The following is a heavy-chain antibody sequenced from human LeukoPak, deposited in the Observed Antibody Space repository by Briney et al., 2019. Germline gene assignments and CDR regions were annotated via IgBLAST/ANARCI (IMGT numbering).Heavy chain of an antibody. D-gene: IGHD4-17*01. J-gene: IGHJ4*02. Sequence: PSETLSLTCTVSGGSISSHYWSWIRQPPGKGLEWIGYIYYSGSTNYNPSLKSRVTISVDTSKNQFSLKLSSVTAADTAVYYCATSTVTTFWGAYYFDYWGQGTLVTVSS. CDR3: ATSTVTTFWGAYYFDY. CDR1: GGSISSHY. CDR2: IYYSGST. V-gene: IGHV4-59*11.